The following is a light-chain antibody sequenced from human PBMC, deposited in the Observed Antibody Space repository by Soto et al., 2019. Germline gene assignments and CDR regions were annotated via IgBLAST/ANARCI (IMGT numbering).Light chain of an antibody. J-gene: IGLJ2*01. V-gene: IGLV1-44*01. CDR1: SSNVGSNS. CDR2: RDH. CDR3: ASWDDGLNAVL. Sequence: QSVLTQSPSVSGTAGQSIAISCSGGSSNVGSNSVNWYQQVPGSAPKVLIYRDHQRPSRVPDRFSGSKSGTSASLAISGLQSEDEADYYCASWDDGLNAVLFGGGTKLTVL.